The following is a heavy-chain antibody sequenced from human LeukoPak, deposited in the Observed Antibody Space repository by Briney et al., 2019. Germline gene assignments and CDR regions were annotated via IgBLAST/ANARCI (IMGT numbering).Heavy chain of an antibody. CDR3: ARRWVYDKRAFDA. J-gene: IGHJ3*01. CDR1: GGSISGTYY. CDR2: IYYTGTT. D-gene: IGHD3-16*01. V-gene: IGHV4-59*08. Sequence: SETLSLTGTVSGGSISGTYYWSWIRHPPGKGLEWIGYIYYTGTTDSNPSLKSRVTISLDTSKNQFSLNLSSVTAADTAVYYCARRWVYDKRAFDAWGQGTMVTVSS.